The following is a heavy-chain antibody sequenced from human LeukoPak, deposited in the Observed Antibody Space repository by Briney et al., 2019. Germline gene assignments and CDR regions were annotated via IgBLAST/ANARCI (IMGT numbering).Heavy chain of an antibody. CDR2: ISSSSSTV. CDR3: ARDVRWLRFVFDH. D-gene: IGHD5-12*01. V-gene: IGHV3-48*02. CDR1: GFTFSAYS. J-gene: IGHJ4*02. Sequence: GGSWRLSCAAPGFTFSAYSMNWFRQAPGKGLEWVSYISSSSSTVYYADSAKGRFTISRDNAKNSLYLQMNSLRDEDTAVYYCARDVRWLRFVFDHWGQGIPVTVSS.